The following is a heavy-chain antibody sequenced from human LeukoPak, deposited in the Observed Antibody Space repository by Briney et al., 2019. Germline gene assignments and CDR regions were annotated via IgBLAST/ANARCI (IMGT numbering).Heavy chain of an antibody. J-gene: IGHJ4*02. CDR1: GGSFSGYY. CDR2: INHSGST. Sequence: SETLSLTCAVYGGSFSGYYWSWIRQPPGKGLEWIGEINHSGSTNYNPSLKSRVTISVDTSKNQFSLKLSSVAAADTAVYYCARSRGDSSGYYYFDYWGQGTLVTVSS. D-gene: IGHD3-22*01. CDR3: ARSRGDSSGYYYFDY. V-gene: IGHV4-34*01.